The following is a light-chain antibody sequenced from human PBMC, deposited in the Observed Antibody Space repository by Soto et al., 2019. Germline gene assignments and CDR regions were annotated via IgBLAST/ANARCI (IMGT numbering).Light chain of an antibody. V-gene: IGKV3-20*01. CDR3: QLFGNSRT. J-gene: IGKJ1*01. CDR2: AAS. CDR1: QSVSSSY. Sequence: EIVLTQSPGTLSLSPGERATLSCRASQSVSSSYLAWYQQKPGQAPRLLIYAASRRATGIPDRFIGRGSGTDFTLTINSLQPEDFAVYYCQLFGNSRTFGQGTKV.